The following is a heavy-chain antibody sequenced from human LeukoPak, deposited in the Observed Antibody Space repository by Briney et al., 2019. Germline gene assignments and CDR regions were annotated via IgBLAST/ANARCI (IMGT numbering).Heavy chain of an antibody. Sequence: PGGSLRLSCAASGFTLSDYYMSWIRQAPGKGLEWVSYISSSGSTIYYADSVKGRFTISRDNAKNSLYLQMNSLRAEDTAVYYCARDRRAMVRGGPFDYWGQGTLVTVSS. D-gene: IGHD5-18*01. V-gene: IGHV3-11*01. CDR1: GFTLSDYY. J-gene: IGHJ4*02. CDR3: ARDRRAMVRGGPFDY. CDR2: ISSSGSTI.